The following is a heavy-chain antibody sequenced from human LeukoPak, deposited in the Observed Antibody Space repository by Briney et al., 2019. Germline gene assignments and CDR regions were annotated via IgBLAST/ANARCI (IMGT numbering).Heavy chain of an antibody. CDR3: ARGSGSYSRFDP. CDR2: INHSGST. V-gene: IGHV4-34*01. D-gene: IGHD3-10*01. Sequence: SETLSLTCAVYGGSFSGYYWSWIRQPLGKGLEWIGEINHSGSTNYNPSLKSRVTISVDTSKNQFSLKLSSVTAADTAVYYCARGSGSYSRFDPWGQGTLVTVSS. J-gene: IGHJ5*02. CDR1: GGSFSGYY.